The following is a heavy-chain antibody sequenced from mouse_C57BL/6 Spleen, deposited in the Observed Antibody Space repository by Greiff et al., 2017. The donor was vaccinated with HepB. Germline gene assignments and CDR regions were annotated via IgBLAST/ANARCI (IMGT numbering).Heavy chain of an antibody. Sequence: QVQLKQSGPELVKPGASVKISCKASGYAFSSSWMNWVKQRPGKGLEWIGRIYPGDGDTNYNGKFKGKATLTADKSSSTAYMQLSSLTSEDSAVYFCEPQDRDYGSSYGYFDVWGTGTTVTVSS. D-gene: IGHD1-1*01. CDR3: EPQDRDYGSSYGYFDV. CDR1: GYAFSSSW. CDR2: IYPGDGDT. J-gene: IGHJ1*03. V-gene: IGHV1-82*01.